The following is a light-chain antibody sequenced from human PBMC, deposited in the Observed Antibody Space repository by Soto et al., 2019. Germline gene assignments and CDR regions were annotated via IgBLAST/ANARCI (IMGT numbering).Light chain of an antibody. V-gene: IGKV1-39*01. CDR1: QSISSY. CDR3: QQSYSTPYT. Sequence: DIQMTQSPSSLSASVGDRVTITCRASQSISSYLNWYQQKPGKAPKLLIYAASSLQSGVPSRFSGSGSGTDFPLTISSLQPEDFVTYYCQQSYSTPYTFGQGTKLEIK. J-gene: IGKJ2*01. CDR2: AAS.